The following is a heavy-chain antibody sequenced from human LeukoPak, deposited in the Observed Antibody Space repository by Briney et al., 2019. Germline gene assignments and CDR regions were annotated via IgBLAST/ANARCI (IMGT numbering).Heavy chain of an antibody. J-gene: IGHJ4*02. CDR3: AKDARRSDGWYFFDH. D-gene: IGHD6-19*01. CDR2: IIGSGVAT. CDR1: GFTFSSYA. V-gene: IGHV3-23*01. Sequence: GGSLRLSCAASGFTFSSYAMSWVRQAPGKGLEWVSIIIGSGVATYYADSVKGRFTISRDNSKNTLYLQMISLRAEDTAIYYCAKDARRSDGWYFFDHWGQGTLVTVSS.